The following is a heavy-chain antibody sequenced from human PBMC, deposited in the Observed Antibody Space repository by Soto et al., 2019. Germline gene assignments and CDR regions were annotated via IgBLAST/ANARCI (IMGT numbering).Heavy chain of an antibody. J-gene: IGHJ6*02. CDR2: ISAYNGNT. Sequence: QVQLVQSGAEVKKPGASVKVSCKASGYTFTSYGISWVRQAPGQGLEWMGWISAYNGNTNYAQKLQGRVTMTTDTSTSTAYMELRSLRSDDTAVYYCARVRYSSGWYGYYYYYGMDVWGQGTTVTVSS. D-gene: IGHD6-19*01. CDR3: ARVRYSSGWYGYYYYYGMDV. V-gene: IGHV1-18*01. CDR1: GYTFTSYG.